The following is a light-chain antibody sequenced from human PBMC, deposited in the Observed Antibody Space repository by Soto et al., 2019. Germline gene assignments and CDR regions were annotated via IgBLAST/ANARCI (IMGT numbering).Light chain of an antibody. Sequence: EIVMTQSPATLSVSPWERATLSCRASQSVNSNLAWYQQKPGQAPRLLICGASTRATGIPARFRGSGSGTEFTLAISSLQSEDFTVYYCQQYNNWPRTFGQGTKVDI. CDR1: QSVNSN. J-gene: IGKJ1*01. V-gene: IGKV3-15*01. CDR3: QQYNNWPRT. CDR2: GAS.